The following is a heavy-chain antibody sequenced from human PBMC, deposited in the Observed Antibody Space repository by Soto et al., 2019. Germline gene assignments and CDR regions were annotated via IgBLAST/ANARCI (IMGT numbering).Heavy chain of an antibody. CDR1: GFTFTTYS. V-gene: IGHV3-21*06. CDR3: ATLTYCSSASCPNYYYVMDV. D-gene: IGHD2-2*01. CDR2: IVSSSNYI. J-gene: IGHJ6*02. Sequence: GGSLRLSCAASGFTFTTYSLTWVRQAPGKGLEWVASIVSSSNYIYYADSVKGRFTISRDNAKNSLFLQMNSLRAEDTAVYYCATLTYCSSASCPNYYYVMDVWGQGTTVTVSS.